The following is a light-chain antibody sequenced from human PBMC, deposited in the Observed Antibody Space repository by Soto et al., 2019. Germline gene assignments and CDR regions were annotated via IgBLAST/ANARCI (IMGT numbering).Light chain of an antibody. CDR3: QQYGYSPGLA. J-gene: IGKJ4*01. Sequence: EMVMTQSPATLSVSPGERATLSCRASQSVSSNLAWYQQKPGQAPRLLIYDATSRATDVPDRFSGSGSGTDFTLTISRLEHEDFAVYYCQQYGYSPGLAVGGGTKVEIK. V-gene: IGKV3-20*01. CDR1: QSVSSN. CDR2: DAT.